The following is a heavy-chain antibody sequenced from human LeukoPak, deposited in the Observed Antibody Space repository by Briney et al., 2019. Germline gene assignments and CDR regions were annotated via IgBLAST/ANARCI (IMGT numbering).Heavy chain of an antibody. CDR1: GFTFSSHW. J-gene: IGHJ4*02. Sequence: GGSLRLSCAASGFTFSSHWMSWVRQAPGKGLEWVANIKQDGSEKYYVDSVKGRFTISRDNAKNSLYLQMNSLRAEDTAVYYCARDEGWGIAARRFYYGYWGQGTLVTVSS. CDR3: ARDEGWGIAARRFYYGY. V-gene: IGHV3-7*01. D-gene: IGHD6-6*01. CDR2: IKQDGSEK.